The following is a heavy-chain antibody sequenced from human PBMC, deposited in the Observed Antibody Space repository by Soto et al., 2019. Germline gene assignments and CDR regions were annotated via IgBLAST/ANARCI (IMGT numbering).Heavy chain of an antibody. CDR3: AKDSTTVITAWFDP. J-gene: IGHJ5*02. CDR2: INSDGSST. Sequence: GGSLRLSCAASGFTFSSYGMHWVRQAPGKGLVWVSRINSDGSSTSYADSVKGRFTISRDNAKNTLYLQMNSLRAEDTAVYYCAKDSTTVITAWFDPWGQGTLVTVSS. D-gene: IGHD4-4*01. V-gene: IGHV3-74*01. CDR1: GFTFSSYG.